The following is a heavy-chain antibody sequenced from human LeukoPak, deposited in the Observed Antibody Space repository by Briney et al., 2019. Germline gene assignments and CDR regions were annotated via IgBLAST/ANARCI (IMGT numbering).Heavy chain of an antibody. V-gene: IGHV3-30*04. Sequence: GRSLRHSCAASGFTFSSYAMHWVRQAPGKGLEWVAVISYDGSNKYCADSVKGRFTISRDNSKNTLYLQMNSLRAEDTAVYYCARDLYSSGWYADYWGQGTLVTVSS. CDR2: ISYDGSNK. CDR1: GFTFSSYA. J-gene: IGHJ4*02. D-gene: IGHD6-19*01. CDR3: ARDLYSSGWYADY.